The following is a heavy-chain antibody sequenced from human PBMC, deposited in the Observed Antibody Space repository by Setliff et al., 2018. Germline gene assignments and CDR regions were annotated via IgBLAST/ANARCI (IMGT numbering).Heavy chain of an antibody. J-gene: IGHJ6*02. V-gene: IGHV4-39*01. CDR1: GDSISSGDDF. CDR3: ARQAKSIAAPPADYYGMDV. CDR2: IYYSGST. D-gene: IGHD6-6*01. Sequence: KPSETLSLTCTVSGDSISSGDDFWSWIRQPPGKGLEWIGSIYYSGSTYYNPSLKSRVTISVDTSKNQFSLKLSSVTAADTAVYYCARQAKSIAAPPADYYGMDVWGQGTTVTVSS.